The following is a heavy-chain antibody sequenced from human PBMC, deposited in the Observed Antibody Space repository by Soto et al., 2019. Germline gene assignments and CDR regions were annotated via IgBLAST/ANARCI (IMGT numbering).Heavy chain of an antibody. D-gene: IGHD5-12*01. CDR1: GGSISSGGYS. J-gene: IGHJ4*02. CDR3: AAGGGLPRYY. V-gene: IGHV4-30-2*01. Sequence: QLQLQESGSGLVKPSQTLSLTCAVSGGSISSGGYSWSWIRQPPGKGLEWIGYIYHSGSTYYNPPRKSGVTLSVARSTNQFSLKLSSVTAADTAVYYCAAGGGLPRYYWGQGTLVTVSS. CDR2: IYHSGST.